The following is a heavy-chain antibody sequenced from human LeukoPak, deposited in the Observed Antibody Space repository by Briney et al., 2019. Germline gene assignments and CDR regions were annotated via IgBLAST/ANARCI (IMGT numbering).Heavy chain of an antibody. CDR2: IYYSGST. Sequence: SETLSLTCTVSGGSISSYYWSWIRQPPGKGLEWIGYIYYSGSTNYNPSLKSRVTISADTPKNQFSLKLSSVTAADTAVYYCARDSGSYYSPYYYYYCGMDVWGQGTTVTVSS. J-gene: IGHJ6*02. CDR3: ARDSGSYYSPYYYYYCGMDV. CDR1: GGSISSYY. V-gene: IGHV4-59*01. D-gene: IGHD1-26*01.